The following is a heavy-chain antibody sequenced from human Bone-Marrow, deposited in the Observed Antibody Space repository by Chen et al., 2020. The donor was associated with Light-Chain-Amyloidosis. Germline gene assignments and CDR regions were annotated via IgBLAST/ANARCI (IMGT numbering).Heavy chain of an antibody. CDR3: ARLDYGGSTRYYYGMDV. J-gene: IGHJ6*02. V-gene: IGHV4-31*03. Sequence: QVQLQESGPGLVKPSQTLSLTCSVSGGSISSGGYYWSWIRQHPGKGLEWIGYIYYTGSTYYKPSIRGRVTMSVDTSKNQFSLRVNSVTAADTAIYYCARLDYGGSTRYYYGMDVWGQGTTVTVSS. CDR1: GGSISSGGYY. CDR2: IYYTGST. D-gene: IGHD4-17*01.